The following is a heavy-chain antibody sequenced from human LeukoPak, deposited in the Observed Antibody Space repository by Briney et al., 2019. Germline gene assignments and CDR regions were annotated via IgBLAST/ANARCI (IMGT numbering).Heavy chain of an antibody. CDR3: ARTHLSVAGTPHYLDS. D-gene: IGHD6-19*01. CDR2: TKQDGSEK. V-gene: IGHV3-7*01. J-gene: IGHJ4*02. Sequence: GGSLRLSCEASKFTFSSYWMSWVRQAPGKGLKWVASTKQDGSEKYYVDSVKGRLIISRDNAKNSLYLQMNSLTAEDTAVYYCARTHLSVAGTPHYLDSWGLGTLVTVSS. CDR1: KFTFSSYW.